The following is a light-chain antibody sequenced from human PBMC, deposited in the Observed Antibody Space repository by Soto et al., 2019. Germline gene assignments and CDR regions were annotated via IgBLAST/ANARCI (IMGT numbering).Light chain of an antibody. Sequence: EIVLTQSPATLSLSPGERATLSCRASQSVSIYLAWYQQRPGQAPRLLIYDASNRATGIPARFSGSGSGTDFTLTISSLEPEDFALYFCQQYERPPFAFGQGTRLEI. J-gene: IGKJ2*01. V-gene: IGKV3-11*01. CDR1: QSVSIY. CDR2: DAS. CDR3: QQYERPPFA.